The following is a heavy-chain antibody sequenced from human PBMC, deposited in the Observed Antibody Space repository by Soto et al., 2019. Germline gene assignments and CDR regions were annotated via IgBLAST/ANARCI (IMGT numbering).Heavy chain of an antibody. CDR1: GFTFDDYA. Sequence: GESLKISYAASGFTFDDYAMHWVRHAPGKGLEWVSLISGDGGSTYYEDSVKGRFTISRDNSKNSLYLQMTSLRTEDSALYYCEKGGSGSYYYYYYYGMDVWGQGTTVTVSS. V-gene: IGHV3-43*02. CDR3: EKGGSGSYYYYYYYGMDV. CDR2: ISGDGGST. D-gene: IGHD1-26*01. J-gene: IGHJ6*02.